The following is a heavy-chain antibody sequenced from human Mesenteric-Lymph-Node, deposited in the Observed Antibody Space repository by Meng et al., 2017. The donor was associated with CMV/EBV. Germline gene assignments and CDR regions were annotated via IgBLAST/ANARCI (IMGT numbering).Heavy chain of an antibody. Sequence: GGSLRLSFAASGFTFSSYAMHWVRQAPGKGLEWVAVISYDGSNKYYADSVKGRFTISRDNSKNTLYLQMNSLRDEDTAVYYCARDQRVVIPQADYYGMDVWGQGTTVTVSS. J-gene: IGHJ6*02. D-gene: IGHD3-22*01. CDR1: GFTFSSYA. CDR3: ARDQRVVIPQADYYGMDV. CDR2: ISYDGSNK. V-gene: IGHV3-30*04.